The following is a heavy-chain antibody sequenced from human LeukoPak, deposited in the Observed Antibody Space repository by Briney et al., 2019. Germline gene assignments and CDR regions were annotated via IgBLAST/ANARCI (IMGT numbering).Heavy chain of an antibody. CDR3: AREEGPTFGY. Sequence: GGSLRLSCAASGFIVSSYYMSWVRQAPVKGLEWVSVIHSGGDTYYADSVKGRFTISRDNSKNTLYLQMNSLRAKDTAVYYCAREEGPTFGYWGQGTLVTVSS. CDR2: IHSGGDT. J-gene: IGHJ4*02. CDR1: GFIVSSYY. V-gene: IGHV3-66*01.